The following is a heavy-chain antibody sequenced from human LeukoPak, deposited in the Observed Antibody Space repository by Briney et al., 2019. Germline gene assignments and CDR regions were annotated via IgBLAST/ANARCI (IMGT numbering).Heavy chain of an antibody. V-gene: IGHV3-30-3*01. Sequence: PGGSLRLSCAAFGFTFSIYAMHWVRQAPGKGLEWVAVISYDGSNKYYADSVKGRFTISRDNSKNSLYLQMNSLRNEDTAVYYCARTSGPYGSGSYYQSWGQGTLVTVSS. D-gene: IGHD3-10*01. CDR2: ISYDGSNK. CDR3: ARTSGPYGSGSYYQS. J-gene: IGHJ5*02. CDR1: GFTFSIYA.